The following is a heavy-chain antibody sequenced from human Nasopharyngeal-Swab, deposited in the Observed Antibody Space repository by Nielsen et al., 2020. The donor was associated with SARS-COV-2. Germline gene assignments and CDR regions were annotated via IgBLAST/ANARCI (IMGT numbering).Heavy chain of an antibody. D-gene: IGHD6-13*01. J-gene: IGHJ2*01. Sequence: GESLKISCAASGFTFDDYAMYWVRQAPGKGLEWVGNIKQDGSEKYYVDSVKGRFTISRDNAKNSLYLQMNSLRAEDTAVYYCARLSGSSWDFDLWGRGTLVTVSS. V-gene: IGHV3-7*01. CDR1: GFTFDDYA. CDR3: ARLSGSSWDFDL. CDR2: IKQDGSEK.